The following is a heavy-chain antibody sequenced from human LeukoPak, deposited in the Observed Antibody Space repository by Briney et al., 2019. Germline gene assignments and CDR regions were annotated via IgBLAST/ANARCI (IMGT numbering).Heavy chain of an antibody. CDR3: GRDRLVALQLHYFDY. V-gene: IGHV3-23*01. CDR1: GFTFSSYA. J-gene: IGHJ4*02. CDR2: ISTSGGSA. D-gene: IGHD1-1*01. Sequence: GASLRLSCAASGFTFSSYAMSWVRQAPGKGLEWVSGISTSGGSAYYADSVRGRFTFSRDNSKNTLYLQMNSLRAEDTAVYYCGRDRLVALQLHYFDYWGQGTRVTVSS.